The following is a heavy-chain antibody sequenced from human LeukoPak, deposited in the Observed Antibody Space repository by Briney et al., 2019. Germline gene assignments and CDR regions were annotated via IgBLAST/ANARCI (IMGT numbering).Heavy chain of an antibody. J-gene: IGHJ5*02. CDR2: INPNSGGT. D-gene: IGHD3-10*01. Sequence: ASVKVSCKASGYTFTGYYMHWVRLAPGQGLEWMGWINPNSGGTNYAQKFQGRVTMTRDTSISTAYMELSRLRSDDTAVYYCARDPNRQLLWFGESLNWFDPWGQGTLVTVSS. CDR1: GYTFTGYY. V-gene: IGHV1-2*02. CDR3: ARDPNRQLLWFGESLNWFDP.